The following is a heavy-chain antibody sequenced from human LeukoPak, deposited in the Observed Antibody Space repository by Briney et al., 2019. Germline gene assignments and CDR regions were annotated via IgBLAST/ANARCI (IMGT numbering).Heavy chain of an antibody. V-gene: IGHV1-69*01. CDR1: GGTFSSYA. Sequence: ASVKVSCEASGGTFSSYAISWVRQAPGQGLEWMGGIIPIFGTANYAQKFQGRVTITADESTSTAYMELSSLRSEDTAVYYCARDLTPSSSWTPYYYYGMDVWGQGTTVTVSS. D-gene: IGHD6-13*01. J-gene: IGHJ6*02. CDR3: ARDLTPSSSWTPYYYYGMDV. CDR2: IIPIFGTA.